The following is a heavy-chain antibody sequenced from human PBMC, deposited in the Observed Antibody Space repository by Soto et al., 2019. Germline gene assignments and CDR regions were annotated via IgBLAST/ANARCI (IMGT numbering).Heavy chain of an antibody. CDR2: IIPIFGTV. D-gene: IGHD5-18*01. J-gene: IGHJ6*02. CDR1: GGTFSSYA. Sequence: SVKVSCKTSGGTFSSYAVNWVRQVPGQGLEWMGGIIPIFGTVQYAQKLQGRITITADDSAGTAYMDLTSLRSEDTAEYYCARGXQLWSRAVGHYYYGMDVWGQGTTVTVSS. V-gene: IGHV1-69*13. CDR3: ARGXQLWSRAVGHYYYGMDV.